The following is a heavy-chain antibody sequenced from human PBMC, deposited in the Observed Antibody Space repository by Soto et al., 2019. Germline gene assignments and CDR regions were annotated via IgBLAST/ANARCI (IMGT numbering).Heavy chain of an antibody. V-gene: IGHV4-39*01. D-gene: IGHD5-18*01. J-gene: IGHJ6*02. Sequence: PSETLSLTCTVSGGSISSSSYYWGWIRQPPGKGLEWIGIFYYSGSTYYNPSLKSRVTISVDTSKSQFSLKLSSVTAADTAVYYCTCIFSGGYGYGFYYYGMDVWGQGTTVTVSS. CDR2: FYYSGST. CDR3: TCIFSGGYGYGFYYYGMDV. CDR1: GGSISSSSYY.